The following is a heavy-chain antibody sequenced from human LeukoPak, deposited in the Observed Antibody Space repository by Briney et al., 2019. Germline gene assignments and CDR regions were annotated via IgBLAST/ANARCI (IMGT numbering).Heavy chain of an antibody. Sequence: PSETLSLTCAVYGGSFSGYYWSWIRQPPGKGLEWIGEINHSGSTNYNPSLKSRVTIPVDTSKNQFSLKLSSVTAADTAVYYCARGTAAGTFDPWGQGTLVTVSS. CDR3: ARGTAAGTFDP. D-gene: IGHD6-13*01. CDR1: GGSFSGYY. J-gene: IGHJ5*02. CDR2: INHSGST. V-gene: IGHV4-34*01.